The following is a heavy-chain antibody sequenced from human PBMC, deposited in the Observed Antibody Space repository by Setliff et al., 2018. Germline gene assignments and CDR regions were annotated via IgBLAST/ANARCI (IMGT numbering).Heavy chain of an antibody. CDR2: IYIGGSA. CDR3: AREQWLDPPGYYYMDV. CDR1: GGSISSYY. V-gene: IGHV4-4*07. Sequence: SETLSLTCTVSGGSISSYYWSWIRQPAGKGLEWIGHIYIGGSANYNPSLKSRVTMAIGTSKNQFSLKLNSVTAADMAVYYCAREQWLDPPGYYYMDVWAKGTTVTVSS. J-gene: IGHJ6*03. D-gene: IGHD6-19*01.